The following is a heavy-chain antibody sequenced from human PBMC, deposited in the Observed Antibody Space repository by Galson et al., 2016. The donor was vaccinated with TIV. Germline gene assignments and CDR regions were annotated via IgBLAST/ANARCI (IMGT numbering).Heavy chain of an antibody. CDR1: GFTFGNYW. CDR2: IDKDGNEK. Sequence: SLRLSCAASGFTFGNYWMSWVRQAPGKGLEWVANIDKDGNEKYYVDSVKGRFTISRDNAKNTLYLQMNSLRAEDMAIFYCARLLEWTHEAFDTWGQGTKVTVSA. V-gene: IGHV3-7*01. J-gene: IGHJ3*02. CDR3: ARLLEWTHEAFDT. D-gene: IGHD3-3*01.